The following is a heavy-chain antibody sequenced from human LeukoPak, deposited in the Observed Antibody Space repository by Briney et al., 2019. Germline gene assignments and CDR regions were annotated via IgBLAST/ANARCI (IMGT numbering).Heavy chain of an antibody. Sequence: GGSLRLSCAASGFTFSSSGMHWVRQAPGKGLEWVAVISYDGSNKYYADSVKGRFTFSRDNSKNTLYLQMNSLRAEDAAVYYCAKEYCSNSVCHSLDYWGQGTLVTVSS. CDR2: ISYDGSNK. D-gene: IGHD2-8*01. V-gene: IGHV3-30*18. CDR1: GFTFSSSG. CDR3: AKEYCSNSVCHSLDY. J-gene: IGHJ4*02.